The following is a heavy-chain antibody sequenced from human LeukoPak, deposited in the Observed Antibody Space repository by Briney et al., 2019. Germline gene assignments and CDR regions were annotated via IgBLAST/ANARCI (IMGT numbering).Heavy chain of an antibody. J-gene: IGHJ4*02. D-gene: IGHD2-2*01. CDR2: INPNRGGT. Sequence: ASVKVSCKASGYTFTGYYMHWVRQAPGQGLEWMGWINPNRGGTNYAQQFQGRVTMTRDTSISTTYMELSRLRSDDTAVYYCARIYCNSTSCYYFDYWGQGTLVTVPS. CDR3: ARIYCNSTSCYYFDY. V-gene: IGHV1-2*02. CDR1: GYTFTGYY.